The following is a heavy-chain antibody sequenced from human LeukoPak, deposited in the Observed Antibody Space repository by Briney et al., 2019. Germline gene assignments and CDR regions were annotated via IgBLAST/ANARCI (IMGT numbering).Heavy chain of an antibody. CDR3: ARVVRSSGLPY. CDR1: GGSFSGYY. CDR2: INHSGST. V-gene: IGHV4-34*01. Sequence: SETLSLTCAVYGGSFSGYYWSWIRQPPGKGLEWIGEINHSGSTNYNPSLKSRVTISVDTSKNQFSLKLSSVTAADTAVYYCARVVRSSGLPYWGQGTLVTVSS. D-gene: IGHD6-19*01. J-gene: IGHJ4*02.